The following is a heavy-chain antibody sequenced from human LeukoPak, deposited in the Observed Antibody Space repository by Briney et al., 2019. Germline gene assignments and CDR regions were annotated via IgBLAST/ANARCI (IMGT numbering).Heavy chain of an antibody. CDR3: FCMVRGVRPFDY. CDR2: INPNSGGT. J-gene: IGHJ4*02. V-gene: IGHV1-2*02. Sequence: ASVKVSCKASGYTFTGYYMHWVRQAPGQGLEWMGWINPNSGGTNYAQKFQGRVTMTRDTSISTAYMELSRLRSDDTAVYYCFCMVRGVRPFDYWGQGTLVTVSS. D-gene: IGHD3-10*01. CDR1: GYTFTGYY.